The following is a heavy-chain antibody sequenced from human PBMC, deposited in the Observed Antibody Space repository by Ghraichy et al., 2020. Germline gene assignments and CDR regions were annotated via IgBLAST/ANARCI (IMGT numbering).Heavy chain of an antibody. CDR2: IDHSGYT. V-gene: IGHV4-34*01. D-gene: IGHD1-26*01. Sequence: SETLSLTCAVYGGSFSGYYWSWIRQPPGKGLEWIGEIDHSGYTNYNPSLKSRVTISVDTSRNQFSLKLSSVTAADTAMYYCARGRTYRYYWGQGTLVTVSS. CDR3: ARGRTYRYY. J-gene: IGHJ4*02. CDR1: GGSFSGYY.